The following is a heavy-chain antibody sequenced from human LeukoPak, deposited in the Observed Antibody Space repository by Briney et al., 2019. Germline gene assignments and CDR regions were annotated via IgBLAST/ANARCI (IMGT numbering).Heavy chain of an antibody. J-gene: IGHJ2*01. CDR2: FNWRGGST. Sequence: GGSLRLSCAASGFTFDDYGMTWVRQAPGKGLEGVSHFNWRGGSTGYADSVKGRFTISRDNAQNSLYLQMNSLRAEDTALYYCARVHYYGSGNNYNERYFDHWGRGTLVTVSS. V-gene: IGHV3-20*04. CDR3: ARVHYYGSGNNYNERYFDH. D-gene: IGHD3-10*01. CDR1: GFTFDDYG.